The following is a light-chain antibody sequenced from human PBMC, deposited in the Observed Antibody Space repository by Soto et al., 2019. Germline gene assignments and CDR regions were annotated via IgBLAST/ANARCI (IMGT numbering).Light chain of an antibody. CDR3: AAWDDSLNGWV. J-gene: IGLJ3*02. V-gene: IGLV1-44*01. Sequence: QSVLTQPPSASGTPGQRVTISCSGSSSNIGSDTVNWYRQLPGTAPKLLISSNDQRPSGVPDRFSGSKSGTSASLAISGLQSEDEADYYCAAWDDSLNGWVFGGGTKLTVL. CDR2: SND. CDR1: SSNIGSDT.